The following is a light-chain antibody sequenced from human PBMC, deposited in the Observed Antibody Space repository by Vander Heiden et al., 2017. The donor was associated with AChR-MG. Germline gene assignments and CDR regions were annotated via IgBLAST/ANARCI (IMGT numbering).Light chain of an antibody. Sequence: QSALTQPASVSGSPGQSITISCTGTSSDVGAYNYVSWYQQHPGKAPKLMIYDVSDRPSGVSNRFSGSKAGNTASLTISGRQAEDEADYYCSSYTGSSTVVFGGGTNLTVL. V-gene: IGLV2-14*03. J-gene: IGLJ2*01. CDR3: SSYTGSSTVV. CDR1: SSDVGAYNY. CDR2: DVS.